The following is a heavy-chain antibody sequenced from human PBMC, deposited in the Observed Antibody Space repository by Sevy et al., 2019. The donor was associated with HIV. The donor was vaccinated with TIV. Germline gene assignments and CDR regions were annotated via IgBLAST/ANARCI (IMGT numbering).Heavy chain of an antibody. V-gene: IGHV3-33*03. CDR3: AKDECGGNCYFDF. D-gene: IGHD2-21*02. CDR1: GFNFSEHG. Sequence: GGSLRLSCAASGFNFSEHGMHWVRQAPGKGLEWVAVIWFFGTGKYYGDSVKDRFTISRDNSKNTLYLQMDSLGPDDTAMYYCAKDECGGNCYFDFWGQGTLVTVSS. CDR2: IWFFGTGK. J-gene: IGHJ4*02.